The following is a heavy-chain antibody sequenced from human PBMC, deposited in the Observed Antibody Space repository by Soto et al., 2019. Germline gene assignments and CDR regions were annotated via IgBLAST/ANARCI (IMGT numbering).Heavy chain of an antibody. D-gene: IGHD1-26*01. Sequence: GGSLRLSXAASGFTFRTYGMHWVRQAPGKGLEWVAVISYDGSNKYYADSVKGRFTISRDNSKNTLYLQMNSLRAEDTAVYYCAKGHRDDLVGATTGGWYFDLWGRGTLVTVSS. V-gene: IGHV3-30*18. CDR3: AKGHRDDLVGATTGGWYFDL. J-gene: IGHJ2*01. CDR2: ISYDGSNK. CDR1: GFTFRTYG.